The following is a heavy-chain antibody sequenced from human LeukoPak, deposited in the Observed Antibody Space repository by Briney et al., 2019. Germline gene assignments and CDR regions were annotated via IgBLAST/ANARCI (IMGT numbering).Heavy chain of an antibody. J-gene: IGHJ5*02. V-gene: IGHV3-30*04. CDR1: GFTFSSYA. Sequence: GGSLRLSCAASGFTFSSYAMHWVRQAPGKGLEWVAVISYDGSNKYYADSVRGRFTISRDNSKNTLNLQMNSLRAEDTAVYYCARDLGQYYDTSDNWFDPWGQGTLVTVSS. D-gene: IGHD3-22*01. CDR2: ISYDGSNK. CDR3: ARDLGQYYDTSDNWFDP.